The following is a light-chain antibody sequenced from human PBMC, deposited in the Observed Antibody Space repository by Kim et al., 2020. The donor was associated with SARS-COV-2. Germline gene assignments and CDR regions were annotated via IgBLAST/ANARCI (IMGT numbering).Light chain of an antibody. CDR2: QDK. Sequence: SYELTQPPSVSVSPGQTASITCSGDNLGHKYVSWYQQKPGQSPVLVIYQDKKRPSGIPDRFSGSNSGSTATLTISGAQTMDEADFYCQVWDSSTEVFGGG. CDR3: QVWDSSTEV. CDR1: NLGHKY. V-gene: IGLV3-1*01. J-gene: IGLJ2*01.